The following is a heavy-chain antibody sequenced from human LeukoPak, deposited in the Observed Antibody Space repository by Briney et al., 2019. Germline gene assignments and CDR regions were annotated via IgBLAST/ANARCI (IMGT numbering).Heavy chain of an antibody. J-gene: IGHJ4*02. V-gene: IGHV1-69*13. D-gene: IGHD4-17*01. CDR2: IIPIFGTA. CDR3: ASCYGDYVPFDY. CDR1: GGTFSSYA. Sequence: GASVKVSCKASGGTFSSYAISWVRQAPGQGLEWMGGIIPIFGTANYAQKFQGRVTITADESTSTAYMGLSSLRSEDTAVYYCASCYGDYVPFDYWGQGTLVTVSS.